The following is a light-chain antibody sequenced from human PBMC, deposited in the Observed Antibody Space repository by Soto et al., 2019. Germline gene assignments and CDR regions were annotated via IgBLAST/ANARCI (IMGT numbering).Light chain of an antibody. CDR1: SSDVGGYNY. J-gene: IGLJ2*01. CDR3: SSYTSSSTLG. V-gene: IGLV2-14*01. Sequence: QSALTQPASVSGSPGQSITISCTGSSSDVGGYNYVSWYQQHPGKAPKLMIYEVSNRPSGISNRFSGSKSGNTASLTLSGLHAEDEADYYCSSYTSSSTLGFGGGTKLTVL. CDR2: EVS.